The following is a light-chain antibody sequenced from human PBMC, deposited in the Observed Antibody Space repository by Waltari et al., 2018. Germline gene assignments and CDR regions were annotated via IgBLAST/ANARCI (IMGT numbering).Light chain of an antibody. J-gene: IGKJ2*01. CDR3: MQALQSLYT. CDR2: LGS. V-gene: IGKV2-28*01. Sequence: EIVMTQSPLSVSVTAGERASIPCSADQSLLHSNGYNYLAWYLQKPGQAPQLLIYLGSTRASGVPDRFSGSGSGTDFTLTISSVEAEDVGVYYCMQALQSLYTFGQGTKLEIK. CDR1: QSLLHSNGYNY.